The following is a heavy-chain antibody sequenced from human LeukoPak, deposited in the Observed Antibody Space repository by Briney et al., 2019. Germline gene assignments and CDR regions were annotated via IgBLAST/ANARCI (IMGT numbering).Heavy chain of an antibody. Sequence: GASVKVSCKASGYTFTSYGISWVRQAPGQGLEWMGWISAYNGNTNYAQKLQGRVTMTTDTSTSTAYMELRSLRSDDTAVYYCARKGIAVAGLGFGNYYGMDVWGQGTTVTVSS. CDR3: ARKGIAVAGLGFGNYYGMDV. V-gene: IGHV1-18*01. CDR2: ISAYNGNT. D-gene: IGHD6-19*01. J-gene: IGHJ6*02. CDR1: GYTFTSYG.